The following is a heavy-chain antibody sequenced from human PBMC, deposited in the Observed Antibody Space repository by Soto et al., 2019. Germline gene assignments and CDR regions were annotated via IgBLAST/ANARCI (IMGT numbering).Heavy chain of an antibody. D-gene: IGHD3-16*01. CDR1: GFTFSNAW. J-gene: IGHJ5*02. CDR2: IESKTDGGTS. V-gene: IGHV3-15*04. CDR3: SRDTVGEGWFDP. Sequence: EGQLVESGGGLVKPGGSLRLSCAASGFTFSNAWMTWVRQAPGKGLEWVGRIESKTDGGTSDYAAPVKGRFSISRDDSTNTLYLQMNSLKTDDTAVYYCSRDTVGEGWFDPWGQGTLVTVSS.